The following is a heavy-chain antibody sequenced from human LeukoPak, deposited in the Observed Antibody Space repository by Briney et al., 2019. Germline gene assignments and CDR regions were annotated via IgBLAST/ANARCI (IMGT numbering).Heavy chain of an antibody. CDR2: ISNDGTNK. D-gene: IGHD4-17*01. CDR3: AKVGLRLGGDY. Sequence: GGSLRLSCAASGFTFSSYAMHWVRQAPGKGLEWVAVISNDGTNKYHADSVKGRFTISRDNSKNTLYLQMNSLRAEDTAVYYCAKVGLRLGGDYWGQGSLVTVSS. J-gene: IGHJ4*02. V-gene: IGHV3-30-3*01. CDR1: GFTFSSYA.